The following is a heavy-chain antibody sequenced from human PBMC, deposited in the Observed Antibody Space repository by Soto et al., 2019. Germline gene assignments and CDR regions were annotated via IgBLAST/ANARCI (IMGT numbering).Heavy chain of an antibody. CDR3: ARVRGSYCSGGSCYPYYYYGMDV. D-gene: IGHD2-15*01. CDR1: GFTFSSYD. CDR2: IGTAGDT. V-gene: IGHV3-13*04. J-gene: IGHJ6*02. Sequence: GGSLRLSCAASGFTFSSYDMHWVRQATGKGLEWVSAIGTAGDTYYPGSVKGRFTISRENAKNSLYLQMNSLRAGDTAVYYCARVRGSYCSGGSCYPYYYYGMDVWGQGTTVTVSS.